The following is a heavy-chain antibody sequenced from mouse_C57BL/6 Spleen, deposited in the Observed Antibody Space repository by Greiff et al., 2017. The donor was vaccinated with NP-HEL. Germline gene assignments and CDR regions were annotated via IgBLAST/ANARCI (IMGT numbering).Heavy chain of an antibody. J-gene: IGHJ3*01. CDR1: GYTFTDYE. CDR2: IDPETGGT. Sequence: VKLQQSGAELVRPGASVTLSCKASGYTFTDYEMHWVKQTPVHGLEWIGAIDPETGGTAYNQKFKGKAILTADKSSSTAYMELRSLTSEDSAVYYCTREGGYYGRGGAYWGQGTLVTVSA. CDR3: TREGGYYGRGGAY. D-gene: IGHD1-2*01. V-gene: IGHV1-15*01.